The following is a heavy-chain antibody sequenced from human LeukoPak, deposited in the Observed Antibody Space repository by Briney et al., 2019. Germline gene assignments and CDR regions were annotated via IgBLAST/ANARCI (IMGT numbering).Heavy chain of an antibody. CDR3: ARDPTYYDFWSGFLDY. D-gene: IGHD3-3*01. J-gene: IGHJ4*02. CDR2: INPKSCGT. Sequence: ASVTVSCTACGYTFTGYYMHWVRQAPGQGLEWMGWINPKSCGTQYAQKFQGRVTMTRDTSISTAYMQLSRLRSDDTAVYYCARDPTYYDFWSGFLDYWGQGTLVTVSS. V-gene: IGHV1-2*02. CDR1: GYTFTGYY.